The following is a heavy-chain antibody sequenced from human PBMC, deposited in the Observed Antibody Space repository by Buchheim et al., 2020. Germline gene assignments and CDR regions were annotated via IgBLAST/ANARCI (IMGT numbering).Heavy chain of an antibody. Sequence: QVQLVQSGAEVKKPGSSVKVSCKASGGTFSSYTISWVRQAPGQGLEWMGRIIPFLGIANYAQKFQGRVTITADKSTSKAYMELSSLRSEDMAVYYCARRQWLVRLGYFDLWGRGTL. CDR2: IIPFLGIA. CDR3: ARRQWLVRLGYFDL. V-gene: IGHV1-69*02. J-gene: IGHJ2*01. D-gene: IGHD6-19*01. CDR1: GGTFSSYT.